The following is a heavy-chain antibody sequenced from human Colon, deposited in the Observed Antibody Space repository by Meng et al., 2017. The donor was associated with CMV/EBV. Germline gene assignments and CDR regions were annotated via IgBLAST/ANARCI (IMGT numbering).Heavy chain of an antibody. CDR2: IYYSGST. CDR3: ARASSSGWYDY. V-gene: IGHV4-61*01. CDR1: GGSVSSGSYY. Sequence: TCTVSGGSVSSGSYYWSWIRQPPGKGLEWIGYIYYSGSTNYNPSLKSRVTISVDTSKNQFSLKLSSVTAADTAVYYCARASSSGWYDYWGQGTLVTVSS. J-gene: IGHJ4*02. D-gene: IGHD6-19*01.